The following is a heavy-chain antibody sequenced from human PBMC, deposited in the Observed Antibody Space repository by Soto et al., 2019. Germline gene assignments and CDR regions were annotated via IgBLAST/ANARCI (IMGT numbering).Heavy chain of an antibody. Sequence: PGESLKISCKGSGYSFTSYWIGWVRQMPGKGLEWMGIIYPGGPDTRYSPSFQGQVTISADKSISTAYLQWSSLEASDTAMYYCARHGGATGWSGYRPYMDVWGKGTKVTVSS. J-gene: IGHJ6*03. CDR2: IYPGGPDT. CDR3: ARHGGATGWSGYRPYMDV. CDR1: GYSFTSYW. V-gene: IGHV5-51*01. D-gene: IGHD3-3*01.